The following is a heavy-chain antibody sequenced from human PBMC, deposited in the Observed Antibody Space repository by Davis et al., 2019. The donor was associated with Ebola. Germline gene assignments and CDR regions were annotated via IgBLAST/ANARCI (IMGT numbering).Heavy chain of an antibody. J-gene: IGHJ4*02. Sequence: PSETLFLTCTVSGGAISSYYWTWIRQPAGKGLEWIGRVYSSGTANYKPSLKSRVTMSVDTSKNQFSLNLRSVTAADTAVYYCVRFGRGAFWGQGTLVTVSS. CDR2: VYSSGTA. D-gene: IGHD3-16*01. CDR1: GGAISSYY. CDR3: VRFGRGAF. V-gene: IGHV4-4*07.